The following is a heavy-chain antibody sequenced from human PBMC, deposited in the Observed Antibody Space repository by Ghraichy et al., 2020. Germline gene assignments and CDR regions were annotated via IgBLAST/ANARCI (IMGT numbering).Heavy chain of an antibody. V-gene: IGHV3-48*01. J-gene: IGHJ4*02. D-gene: IGHD2/OR15-2a*01. Sequence: GGSLRLSCAASGFTFSSYSMNWVRQAPGKGLEWVSYISSTGSTIYYADSVKGRFTISRDNAKNSLYLQMNSLRAEDTAVYYCASRESSPGGYWGQGTLVTVSS. CDR3: ASRESSPGGY. CDR1: GFTFSSYS. CDR2: ISSTGSTI.